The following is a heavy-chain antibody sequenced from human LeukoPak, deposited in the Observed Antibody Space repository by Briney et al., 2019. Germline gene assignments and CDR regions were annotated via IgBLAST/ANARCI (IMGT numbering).Heavy chain of an antibody. V-gene: IGHV3-53*01. CDR1: GLTVSSNC. CDR3: ARGPVAGNY. D-gene: IGHD6-19*01. Sequence: PGGSLRLSCAASGLTVSSNCMSWVRQAPGKGLEWVSFIYSGGNTYYADSVKGRFTISRDNAKNTLYLQMNSLRAEDTAVYYCARGPVAGNYWGQGTLVTVSS. J-gene: IGHJ4*02. CDR2: IYSGGNT.